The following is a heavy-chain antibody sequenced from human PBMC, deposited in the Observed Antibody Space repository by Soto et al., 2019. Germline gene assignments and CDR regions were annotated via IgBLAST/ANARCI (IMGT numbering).Heavy chain of an antibody. J-gene: IGHJ4*02. V-gene: IGHV3-30-3*01. CDR3: ARDGPYYYDSSGSFDY. D-gene: IGHD3-22*01. Sequence: GGSLRLSCAASGFTFSSYAMHWVRQAPGKGLEWVAVISYDGSNKYYADSVKGRFTISRDNSKNTLYLQMNSLRAEDTAVYYCARDGPYYYDSSGSFDYWGQGTLVNFS. CDR1: GFTFSSYA. CDR2: ISYDGSNK.